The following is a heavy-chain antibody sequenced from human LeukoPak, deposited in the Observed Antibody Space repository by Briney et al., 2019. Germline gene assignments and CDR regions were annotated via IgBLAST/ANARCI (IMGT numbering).Heavy chain of an antibody. CDR2: INHSGST. V-gene: IGHV4-34*01. CDR1: GGPFSGYY. J-gene: IGHJ6*02. D-gene: IGHD6-6*01. CDR3: ARGAPSDYYGMDV. Sequence: SETLSLTCAVYGGPFSGYYWSWIRQPPGKGLEWIGEINHSGSTNYNPSLKSRVTISVDTSKNQFSLKLSSVTAADTAVYYCARGAPSDYYGMDVWGQGTTVTVSS.